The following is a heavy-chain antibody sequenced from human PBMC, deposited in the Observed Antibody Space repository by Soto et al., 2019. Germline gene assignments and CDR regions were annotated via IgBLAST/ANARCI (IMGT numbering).Heavy chain of an antibody. Sequence: GGSLRLSCAASGFTFSSYSMNWVRQAPGKGLEWVSSISSSSSYIYYADSVKGRFTISRDNAKNSLYLQMNSLRAEDTAVYYCARDGLRYFDRLSGSWFDPWGQGTLVTVSS. D-gene: IGHD3-9*01. CDR2: ISSSSSYI. CDR3: ARDGLRYFDRLSGSWFDP. V-gene: IGHV3-21*01. J-gene: IGHJ5*02. CDR1: GFTFSSYS.